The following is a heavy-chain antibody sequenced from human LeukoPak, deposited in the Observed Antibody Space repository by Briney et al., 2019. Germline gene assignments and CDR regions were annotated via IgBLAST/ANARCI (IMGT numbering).Heavy chain of an antibody. CDR3: ARARRVRGVSPDYSWLDP. J-gene: IGHJ5*02. CDR1: GDSFSSDG. Sequence: ASVKVSSTASGDSFSSDGVNWVRQAPGQGLEWMGMIIPFLGITHYAQRFQGRVTIRADKSTSKAYMELSSLRSEDTAVYYCARARRVRGVSPDYSWLDPWGQGTLVSVSS. D-gene: IGHD3-10*01. CDR2: IIPFLGIT. V-gene: IGHV1-69*04.